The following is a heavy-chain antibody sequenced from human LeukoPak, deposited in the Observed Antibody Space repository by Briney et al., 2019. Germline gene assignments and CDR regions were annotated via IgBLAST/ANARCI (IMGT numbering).Heavy chain of an antibody. CDR1: GGSISSYY. CDR2: IYTSGST. V-gene: IGHV4-4*07. D-gene: IGHD3-3*01. Sequence: PSETLSLTCTVSGGSISSYYWSWIRQPAGKGLEWIGRIYTSGSTNYNPSLKSRVTMSVNTSKNQFSLKLSSVTAADTAVYYCARGPKYYDFWSGYSVTLDYWGQGTLVTVSS. J-gene: IGHJ4*02. CDR3: ARGPKYYDFWSGYSVTLDY.